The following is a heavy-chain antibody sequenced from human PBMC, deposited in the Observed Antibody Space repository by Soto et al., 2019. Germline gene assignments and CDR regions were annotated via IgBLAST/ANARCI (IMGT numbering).Heavy chain of an antibody. CDR2: ISSRGTST. J-gene: IGHJ4*02. Sequence: EVQLVESGGGLVQPGESLRLSCAASGFTFNTYEMNWVRQAPGKGLEWVAYISSRGTSTFYADSVKGRFSISRDNDNDSVYLLMNNLRVDDTAVYYCARDRGYNTGWYGGALDFWGRGTLVTVSS. CDR1: GFTFNTYE. D-gene: IGHD6-19*01. V-gene: IGHV3-48*03. CDR3: ARDRGYNTGWYGGALDF.